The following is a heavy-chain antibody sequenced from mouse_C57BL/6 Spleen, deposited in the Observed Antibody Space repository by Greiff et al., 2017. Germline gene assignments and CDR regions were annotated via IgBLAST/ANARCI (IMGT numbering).Heavy chain of an antibody. Sequence: EVKLMESGEGLVKPGGSLKLSCAASGFTFSSYAMSWVRQTPEKRLEWVAYISSGGDYIYYADTVKGRFTISRDNARNTLYLKMSSLKSEDTAMYYCTRDYYSNPYRYFDVWGTGTTVTVSS. CDR1: GFTFSSYA. CDR2: ISSGGDYI. V-gene: IGHV5-9-1*02. J-gene: IGHJ1*03. CDR3: TRDYYSNPYRYFDV. D-gene: IGHD2-5*01.